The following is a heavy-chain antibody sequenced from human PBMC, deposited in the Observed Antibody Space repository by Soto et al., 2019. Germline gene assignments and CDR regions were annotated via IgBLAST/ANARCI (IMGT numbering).Heavy chain of an antibody. CDR2: IYHSGST. CDR1: GGSISSGGYP. CDR3: ARARGGGYDPYEY. Sequence: SETLSLTCAVSGGSISSGGYPWSWIRQPPGKCLEWIGYIYHSGSTYYNPSLKSRVTISVDRSKNQFSLKLSSVTAADTAVYYCARARGGGYDPYEYWGQGTLVTVYS. D-gene: IGHD5-12*01. J-gene: IGHJ4*02. V-gene: IGHV4-30-2*01.